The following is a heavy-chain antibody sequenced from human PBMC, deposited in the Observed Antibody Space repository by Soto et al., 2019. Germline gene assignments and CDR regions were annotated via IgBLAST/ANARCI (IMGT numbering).Heavy chain of an antibody. D-gene: IGHD3-10*01. CDR1: GGSISSGDYY. V-gene: IGHV4-30-4*01. CDR3: AVVKRITLVRGVLIPSSFDY. CDR2: IYYSGST. Sequence: PSETLSLTCTVSGGSISSGDYYWSWIRQPPGKGLEWIGYIYYSGSTYYNPSLKSRVTISVDTSKNQFSLKLSSVTAADTAVYYCAVVKRITLVRGVLIPSSFDYWGQGILVTVSS. J-gene: IGHJ4*02.